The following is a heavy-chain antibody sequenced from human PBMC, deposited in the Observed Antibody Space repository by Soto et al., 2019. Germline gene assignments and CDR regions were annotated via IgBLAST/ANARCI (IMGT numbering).Heavy chain of an antibody. Sequence: GPGPTLVNPTQTLTLTCTFSGFSLRTSGMCVSWIRQPPGKALEWLARIDWDNDKYYSTSLKTRLTISKDTSKNQVVLTVTNMDPVDTATYYCARNVITAAGTLGTFDIWGQGTVVTVSS. J-gene: IGHJ3*02. CDR3: ARNVITAAGTLGTFDI. CDR1: GFSLRTSGMC. D-gene: IGHD6-13*01. V-gene: IGHV2-70*11. CDR2: IDWDNDK.